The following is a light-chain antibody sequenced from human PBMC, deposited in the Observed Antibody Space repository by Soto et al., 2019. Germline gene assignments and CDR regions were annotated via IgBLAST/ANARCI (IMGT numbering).Light chain of an antibody. CDR2: GNS. J-gene: IGLJ2*01. Sequence: QSVLTQPPSVSGAPGQWITISFTGSSSNIGAGYDVHWYQQLPGTAPKLLISGNSNRPSGVPDRFSGSKSGTSASLAITGLQAEDEADYYCQSYYSSQSGYVVFGGGTKVTVL. CDR1: SSNIGAGYD. V-gene: IGLV1-40*01. CDR3: QSYYSSQSGYVV.